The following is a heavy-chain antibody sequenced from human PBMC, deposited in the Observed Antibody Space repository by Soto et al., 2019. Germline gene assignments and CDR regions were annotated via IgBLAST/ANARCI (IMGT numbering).Heavy chain of an antibody. CDR2: ISSSSSYI. V-gene: IGHV3-21*01. Sequence: EVQLVESGGGLVKPGGSLRLSCAASGFTFSSYSMNWVRQAPGKGLEWVSSISSSSSYIYYADSVKGRFTISRDNAKNSLYLQMNSLRAEDTAVYYCAREAEMITFGGVIDDDAFDIWGQGTMVTVSS. CDR1: GFTFSSYS. CDR3: AREAEMITFGGVIDDDAFDI. J-gene: IGHJ3*02. D-gene: IGHD3-16*02.